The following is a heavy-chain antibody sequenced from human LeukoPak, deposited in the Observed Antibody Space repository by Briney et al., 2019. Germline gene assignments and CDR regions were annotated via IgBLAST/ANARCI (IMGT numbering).Heavy chain of an antibody. CDR2: ISSSSSTI. V-gene: IGHV3-48*01. J-gene: IGHJ4*01. CDR3: VPLNWNPPGDFDR. CDR1: GFTFSSYS. D-gene: IGHD1-20*01. Sequence: GGSLRLSCAASGFTFSSYSMNWVRQAPGKGLEWVSYISSSSSTIYYADSVKGRFTISRDNAKNSLYLQMNSLRAEDTAVYYCVPLNWNPPGDFDRWGQEPWSPSPQ.